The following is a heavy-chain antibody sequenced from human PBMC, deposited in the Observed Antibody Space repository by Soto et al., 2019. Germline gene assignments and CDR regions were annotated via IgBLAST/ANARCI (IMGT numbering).Heavy chain of an antibody. CDR3: ARTMNPYGILDI. D-gene: IGHD3-22*01. CDR2: IHYRGST. CDR1: GDSINDYY. Sequence: PSETLSLTCAVSGDSINDYYWNWIRQPPGKGLEWIGYIHYRGSTFYDPSLKSRVTISLDTSKTQFSLRLSSVTAADTAVYYCARTMNPYGILDIWGQGTLVTVSS. J-gene: IGHJ3*02. V-gene: IGHV4-59*01.